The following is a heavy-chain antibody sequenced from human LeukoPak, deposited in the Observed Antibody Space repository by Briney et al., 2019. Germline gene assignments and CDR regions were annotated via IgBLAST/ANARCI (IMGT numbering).Heavy chain of an antibody. J-gene: IGHJ6*03. D-gene: IGHD1-26*01. V-gene: IGHV3-21*01. CDR1: GFTFSSYE. Sequence: SGGSLRLSCAASGFTFSSYEMNWVRQTPGKGLEWVSSITSSSTYTFYADSVKGRFTISRDNARNSLYLQMNSLRAEDTAVYYCARDPYSGTYGDTYYYYMDVWGKGTTVTISS. CDR3: ARDPYSGTYGDTYYYYMDV. CDR2: ITSSSTYT.